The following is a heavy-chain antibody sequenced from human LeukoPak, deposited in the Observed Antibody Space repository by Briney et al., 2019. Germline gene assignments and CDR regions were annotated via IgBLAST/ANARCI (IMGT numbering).Heavy chain of an antibody. V-gene: IGHV3-23*01. CDR1: GFTFSSYA. CDR2: ISGSGGST. D-gene: IGHD2-2*01. J-gene: IGHJ5*02. CDR3: AKDRDIVVVPAAIYWFDP. Sequence: PGGSLRLSCAASGFTFSSYAMSWVRQAPGKGLEWVSAISGSGGSTYYADSVKGRFTISRDNSKSTLYLQMNSLRAEDTAVYYCAKDRDIVVVPAAIYWFDPWGQGTLVTVSS.